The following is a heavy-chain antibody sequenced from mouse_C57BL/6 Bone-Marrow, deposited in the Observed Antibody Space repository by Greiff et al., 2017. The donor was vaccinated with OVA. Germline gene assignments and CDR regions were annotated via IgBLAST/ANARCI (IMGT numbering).Heavy chain of an antibody. CDR3: ARIYYGNYNYFDD. D-gene: IGHD2-1*01. CDR1: GYSFTGYF. Sequence: VHVKQSGPELVKPGDSVKISCKASGYSFTGYFMNWVMQSHGKSLEWIGRINPYNGDTFYNQKFKGKATLTVDKSSSTAHMELRSLTSEDSAVYYCARIYYGNYNYFDDWGQGTTLTVAS. CDR2: INPYNGDT. J-gene: IGHJ2*01. V-gene: IGHV1-20*01.